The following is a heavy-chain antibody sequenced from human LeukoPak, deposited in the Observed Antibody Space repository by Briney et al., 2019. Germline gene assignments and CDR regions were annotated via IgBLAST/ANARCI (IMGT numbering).Heavy chain of an antibody. D-gene: IGHD1-7*01. J-gene: IGHJ6*02. V-gene: IGHV1-2*02. CDR1: GYTFTGYY. Sequence: GASVKVSCKASGYTFTGYYMHWVRQAPGQGLAWMGWINPNSGGTNYAQKFQGRVTMTRDTSISTAYMELSRLRSDDTAVYYCARDDITGTTVRDYYYGMDVWGQGTTVTVSS. CDR2: INPNSGGT. CDR3: ARDDITGTTVRDYYYGMDV.